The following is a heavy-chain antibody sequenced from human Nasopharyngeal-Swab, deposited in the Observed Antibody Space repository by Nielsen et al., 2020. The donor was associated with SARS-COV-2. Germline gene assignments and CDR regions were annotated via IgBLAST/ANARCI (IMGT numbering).Heavy chain of an antibody. D-gene: IGHD3-16*02. Sequence: GESLKISCAASGFTFSNAWMSWVRQAPGKGLEWVGRITSKTDGGTTDYAAPVKGRFTISRDESKNTLYLQMNSLKTEDTAVYYCTTDRDYDYVWGSYRYVDYWGQGTLVTVSS. CDR2: ITSKTDGGTT. CDR1: GFTFSNAW. CDR3: TTDRDYDYVWGSYRYVDY. V-gene: IGHV3-15*01. J-gene: IGHJ4*02.